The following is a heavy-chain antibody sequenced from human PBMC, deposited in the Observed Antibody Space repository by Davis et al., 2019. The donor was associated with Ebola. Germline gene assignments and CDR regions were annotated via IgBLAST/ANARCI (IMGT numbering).Heavy chain of an antibody. CDR2: TYYKSKWYN. CDR1: GDSVSSAG. CDR3: ARVNWGAGKAFDI. V-gene: IGHV6-1*01. Sequence: PSETLSLTCAISGDSVSSAGWNWIRQSPSRGLEWLGRTYYKSKWYNDYAVSVKSRITINPDTSKNQFSLQLDSVTPEDTAIYYCARVNWGAGKAFDIWGQGSMVTVSS. D-gene: IGHD7-27*01. J-gene: IGHJ3*02.